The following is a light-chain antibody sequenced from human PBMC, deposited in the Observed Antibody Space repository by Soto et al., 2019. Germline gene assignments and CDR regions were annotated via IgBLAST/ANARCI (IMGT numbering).Light chain of an antibody. CDR1: EDIRKN. J-gene: IGKJ4*01. Sequence: DIQMTQSPSSLSASVGDRVSITCQASEDIRKNLNWYQQKPGTVPKLLINDASHLETGVPSRFSGSGSGTDFTFTISRLQPEDIATYYGQQYDNLPLTFGGGTRVDIK. CDR2: DAS. V-gene: IGKV1-33*01. CDR3: QQYDNLPLT.